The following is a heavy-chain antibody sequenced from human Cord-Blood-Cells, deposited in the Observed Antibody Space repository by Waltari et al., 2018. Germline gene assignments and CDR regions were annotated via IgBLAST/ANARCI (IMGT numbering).Heavy chain of an antibody. V-gene: IGHV4-34*01. CDR1: GGSFSGYY. Sequence: QVQLQQWGAGLLKPSETLSLTCAVYGGSFSGYYWSWIRQPTGKALEWIGEINHSGSTNYNPSLKSRVTISVDTSKNQFSLKLSSVTAADTAVYYCARGSDYDFWSGYYGDYYYGMDVWGQGTTVTVSS. J-gene: IGHJ6*02. D-gene: IGHD3-3*01. CDR2: INHSGST. CDR3: ARGSDYDFWSGYYGDYYYGMDV.